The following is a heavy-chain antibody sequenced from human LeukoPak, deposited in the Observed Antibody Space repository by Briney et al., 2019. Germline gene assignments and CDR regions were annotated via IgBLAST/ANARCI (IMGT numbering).Heavy chain of an antibody. CDR1: GYTFINYY. CDR3: ARDESTSILWW. J-gene: IGHJ1*01. D-gene: IGHD2-21*01. V-gene: IGHV1-46*01. CDR2: INPSGGST. Sequence: ASVKVSCKASGYTFINYYMHWVRQAPAQGLEWMGIINPSGGSTSYAQKFQGRVTMTRDTSTSTVYMELSSVRSEDTAVYYCARDESTSILWWWGQGTLVTVSS.